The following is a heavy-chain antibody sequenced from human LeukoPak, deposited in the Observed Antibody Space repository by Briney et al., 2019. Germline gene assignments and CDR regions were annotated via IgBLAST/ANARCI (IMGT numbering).Heavy chain of an antibody. CDR1: SDSFSSGDYY. CDR2: IYYTGST. J-gene: IGHJ4*02. CDR3: ARGGDDSSGYYSFDY. V-gene: IGHV4-30-4*01. Sequence: SETLSLTCTVSSDSFSSGDYYWSWIRQPPGKGLEWIGYIYYTGSTYYNPSLKSRATMSIDTSKNQFSLRLSSVTAADTAVYYCARGGDDSSGYYSFDYWGQGTLVTVSS. D-gene: IGHD3-22*01.